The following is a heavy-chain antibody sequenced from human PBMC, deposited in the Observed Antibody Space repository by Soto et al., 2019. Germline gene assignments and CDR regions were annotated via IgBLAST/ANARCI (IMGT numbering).Heavy chain of an antibody. Sequence: EVQLVESGGGVVRPGGSLRLSCAASGFTFDDYGMSWVRQVPGKGLEWVSGINWNGGSADYVDSVKGRFTISRDNTKNSLYLQMNSLDAEDTALYYCARGYFSTTPCFGPYRYMDVWGKGTTVIVSS. CDR2: INWNGGSA. CDR3: ARGYFSTTPCFGPYRYMDV. D-gene: IGHD2-2*01. V-gene: IGHV3-20*04. J-gene: IGHJ6*03. CDR1: GFTFDDYG.